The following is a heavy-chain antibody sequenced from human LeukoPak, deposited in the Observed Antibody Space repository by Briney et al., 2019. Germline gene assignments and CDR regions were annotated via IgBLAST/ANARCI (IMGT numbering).Heavy chain of an antibody. D-gene: IGHD3-22*01. V-gene: IGHV3-7*01. CDR1: GFSFTTYW. CDR3: ARDPPHRFTMIEKDS. CDR2: INEDGRHK. J-gene: IGHJ4*02. Sequence: GGSLRLSCTASGFSFTTYWMACVRQGPGKGLEWVANINEDGRHKNYLDSVKGRFTISRDNTKNSVYLQMNSLRAEDTAVYYCARDPPHRFTMIEKDSWGQGILVTVSS.